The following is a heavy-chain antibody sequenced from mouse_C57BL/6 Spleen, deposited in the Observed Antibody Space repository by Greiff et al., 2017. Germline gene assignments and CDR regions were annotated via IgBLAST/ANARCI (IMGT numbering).Heavy chain of an antibody. CDR3: ARQDLKRRDFDY. V-gene: IGHV5-6*01. CDR2: ISSGGSYT. CDR1: GFTFSSYG. Sequence: EVQGVESGGDLVKPGGSLKLSCAASGFTFSSYGMSWVRQTPDKRLEWVATISSGGSYTYYPDSVKGRFTISRDNAKNTLYLQMSSLKSEDTAMYYCARQDLKRRDFDYWGQGTTLTVSS. J-gene: IGHJ2*01.